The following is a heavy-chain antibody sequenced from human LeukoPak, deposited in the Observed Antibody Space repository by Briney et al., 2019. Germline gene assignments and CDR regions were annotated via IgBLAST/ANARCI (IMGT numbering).Heavy chain of an antibody. CDR1: GFTFVSHA. CDR3: ARPASRGVGRYFDL. D-gene: IGHD3-10*01. J-gene: IGHJ2*01. CDR2: IRASDGSI. Sequence: GGSLRLSCAASGFTFVSHAMSWVRQAPGKGLEWVSGIRASDGSIYYADSVKGRFTISRDNSKNTLYLQMNSLRAEDTALYYCARPASRGVGRYFDLWGRGSLVTVSS. V-gene: IGHV3-23*01.